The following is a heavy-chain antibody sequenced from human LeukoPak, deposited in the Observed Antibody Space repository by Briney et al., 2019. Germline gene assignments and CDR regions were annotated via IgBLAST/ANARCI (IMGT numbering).Heavy chain of an antibody. CDR3: AKSGDFGDPTHY. J-gene: IGHJ4*02. D-gene: IGHD4-17*01. CDR2: ITSSYTT. V-gene: IGHV3-23*01. Sequence: GGSLRLSCSASGFTFSNPAMTWVRQPPGKGLEWVSTITSSYTTYYADSVKGRFTTSTDNSKDTLYLQMNSLRAEDTALYCAKSGDFGDPTHYWGLGTLVTVSS. CDR1: GFTFSNPA.